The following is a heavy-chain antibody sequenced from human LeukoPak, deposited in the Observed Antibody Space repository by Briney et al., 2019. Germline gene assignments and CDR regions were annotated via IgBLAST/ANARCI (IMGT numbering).Heavy chain of an antibody. D-gene: IGHD4-11*01. CDR1: GLTFSSYA. J-gene: IGHJ4*02. CDR2: ISYDGSNK. CDR3: ARTPGPYSTIKDYFDY. Sequence: GGSLRLSCAASGLTFSSYAMHWVRQAPGKGLEWVAVISYDGSNKYYADSVKGRFTISRDNSKNTLYLQMNSLRAEDTAVYYCARTPGPYSTIKDYFDYWGQGTLVTVSS. V-gene: IGHV3-30*04.